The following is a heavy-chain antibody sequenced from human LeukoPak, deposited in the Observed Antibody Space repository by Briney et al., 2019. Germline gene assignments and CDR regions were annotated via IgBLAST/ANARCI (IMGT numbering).Heavy chain of an antibody. CDR2: ISTTGSSI. CDR1: GFIFSNYD. CDR3: VKDSEATFDY. Sequence: PGGSLRVSCAASGFIFSNYDMNWVRQAPGKGLEWISYISTTGSSIFYADSVKGRFTISRDNAKNSLYLRMNSLRADDTAIYYCVKDSEATFDYWGHGILVTVSS. J-gene: IGHJ4*01. V-gene: IGHV3-48*03.